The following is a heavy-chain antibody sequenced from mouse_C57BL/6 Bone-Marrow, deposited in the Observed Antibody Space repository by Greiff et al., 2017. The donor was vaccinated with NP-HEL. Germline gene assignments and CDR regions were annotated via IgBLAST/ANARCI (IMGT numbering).Heavy chain of an antibody. Sequence: EVQLQQSVAELVRPGASVKLSCTASGFNIKNTYMHWVKQRPEQGLEWIGRIDPAHGNNKYAPKFQGKATITADTSSNTAYLQLSSLTSEDTAIYYCAFIYYYGSSYNAMDYWGQGTSVTVSS. CDR2: IDPAHGNN. CDR1: GFNIKNTY. D-gene: IGHD1-1*01. J-gene: IGHJ4*01. V-gene: IGHV14-3*01. CDR3: AFIYYYGSSYNAMDY.